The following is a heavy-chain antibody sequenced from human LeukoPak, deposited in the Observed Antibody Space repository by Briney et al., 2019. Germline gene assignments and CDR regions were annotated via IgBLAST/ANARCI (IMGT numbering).Heavy chain of an antibody. CDR2: ISGSGGST. CDR1: GFTVSSNY. J-gene: IGHJ4*02. CDR3: AKDLGYGSGSDGDY. D-gene: IGHD3-10*01. V-gene: IGHV3-23*01. Sequence: GGSLRLSCAASGFTVSSNYMSWVRQAPGKGLEWVSAISGSGGSTYYADSVKGRFTISRDNSKNTLYLQMNSLRAEDTAVYYCAKDLGYGSGSDGDYWGQGTLVTVSS.